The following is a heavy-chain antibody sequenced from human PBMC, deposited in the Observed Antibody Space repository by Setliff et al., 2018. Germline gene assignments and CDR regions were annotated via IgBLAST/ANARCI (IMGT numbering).Heavy chain of an antibody. V-gene: IGHV3-23*01. CDR2: VSGSGMTR. D-gene: IGHD3-22*01. CDR3: ARADSDSYYPYYFDF. Sequence: GGSLRLSCTASGFTFRKHALARVRQAPGKGLQWVSSVSGSGMTRDYTDSVKGRFTVSRDSSQNKIHLQMDSLRAEDTGKYFCARADSDSYYPYYFDFWGQGVLVTVSS. CDR1: GFTFRKHA. J-gene: IGHJ4*02.